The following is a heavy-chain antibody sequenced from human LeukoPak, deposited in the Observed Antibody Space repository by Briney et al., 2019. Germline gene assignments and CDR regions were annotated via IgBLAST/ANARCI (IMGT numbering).Heavy chain of an antibody. V-gene: IGHV3-53*01. CDR1: GFPVSSNY. D-gene: IGHD6-19*01. CDR3: ARAPSGWSDYWYFDL. J-gene: IGHJ2*01. Sequence: GGSLRLSCAASGFPVSSNYMSWVRQAPGKGLEWVSLIYSGGVTYYADSVKGRFIISRDNSKNTLFLQMNNLRAEDTAVYYCARAPSGWSDYWYFDLWGRGTLVTVSS. CDR2: IYSGGVT.